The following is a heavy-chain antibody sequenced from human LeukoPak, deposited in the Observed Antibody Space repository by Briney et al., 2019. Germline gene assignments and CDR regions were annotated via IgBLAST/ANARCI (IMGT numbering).Heavy chain of an antibody. CDR1: RFTFSSYA. J-gene: IGHJ4*02. D-gene: IGHD2/OR15-2a*01. V-gene: IGHV3-23*01. Sequence: GGSLRLSCAASRFTFSSYAMSWVRQAPGKGLEWVSAISGNGIYTYYADSVEGRFTISRDNSKDTLYLQMYSLRAGDTAVYYCAKVMTSSYYFLDYWGQGTLVTVSS. CDR3: AKVMTSSYYFLDY. CDR2: ISGNGIYT.